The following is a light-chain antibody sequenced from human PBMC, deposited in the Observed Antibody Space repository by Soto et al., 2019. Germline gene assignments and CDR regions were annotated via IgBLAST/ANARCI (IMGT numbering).Light chain of an antibody. CDR2: DAS. CDR1: QSVSSY. CDR3: QQRSNWPPE. Sequence: EIVLTQSPATLSLSPGERATLSCRASQSVSSYLAWYQQKPGQAPRLLMYDASNRATGIPARFSGSGSGTDFTLTSSSLEPEDFAVYYCQQRSNWPPEFGPGTKVDIK. J-gene: IGKJ3*01. V-gene: IGKV3-11*01.